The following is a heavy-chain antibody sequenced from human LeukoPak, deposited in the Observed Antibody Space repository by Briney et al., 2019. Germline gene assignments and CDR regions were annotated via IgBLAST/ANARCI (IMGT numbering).Heavy chain of an antibody. CDR3: ARASWILGGFDY. V-gene: IGHV1-18*01. CDR1: GYTFTSYG. Sequence: ASVKVSCKASGYTFTSYGISWVRQAPGQGLEWMGWISAYNGNTNYAQKLQGRVTMTTDTSTSTAYMELRSLRTDDTAVFYCARASWILGGFDYWGQGTLVTVSS. J-gene: IGHJ4*02. CDR2: ISAYNGNT. D-gene: IGHD3-16*01.